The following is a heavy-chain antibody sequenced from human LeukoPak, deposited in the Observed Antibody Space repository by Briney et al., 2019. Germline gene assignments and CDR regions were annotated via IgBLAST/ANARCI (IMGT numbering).Heavy chain of an antibody. J-gene: IGHJ6*02. CDR2: MNPNSGNT. V-gene: IGHV1-8*01. CDR3: ASRYDTPSSIYYGMDV. Sequence: ASVKVSCKASGYTFNSYDINCVRQATGQGLEWMGWMNPNSGNTGYAQKFQGRVTMTRNTSISTAYMELSSLRSEDTAVYYCASRYDTPSSIYYGMDVWGQGTTVTVSS. D-gene: IGHD3-9*01. CDR1: GYTFNSYD.